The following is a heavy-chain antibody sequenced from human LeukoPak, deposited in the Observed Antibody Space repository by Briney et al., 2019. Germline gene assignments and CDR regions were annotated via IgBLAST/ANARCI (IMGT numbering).Heavy chain of an antibody. Sequence: GGSLRLSCAASGFTVSNNYMSWVRQAPGQGLEWVSVIYSGGSTYYADSVKGRFTISRDNSKNTLYLQLNSLRAEDTAVYYCAKAGTSSGSSDLDYWGQGTLVTVSS. V-gene: IGHV3-66*01. CDR3: AKAGTSSGSSDLDY. CDR2: IYSGGST. CDR1: GFTVSNNY. J-gene: IGHJ4*02. D-gene: IGHD3-22*01.